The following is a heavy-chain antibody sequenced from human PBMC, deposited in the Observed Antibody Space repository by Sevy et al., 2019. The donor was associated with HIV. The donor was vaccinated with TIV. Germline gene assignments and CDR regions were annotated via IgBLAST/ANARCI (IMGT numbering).Heavy chain of an antibody. Sequence: GESLKISCAASGFSFSSYDMHWVRQAPGMGLEWVAVIRYDGSNKHYGDSVKGRFTISRDNSKNALYLQMSSLRAEDTAVYYCAREKVDTSMIFVEYYGMDVWGQGTTVTVSS. J-gene: IGHJ6*02. CDR1: GFSFSSYD. V-gene: IGHV3-33*01. CDR3: AREKVDTSMIFVEYYGMDV. CDR2: IRYDGSNK. D-gene: IGHD5-18*01.